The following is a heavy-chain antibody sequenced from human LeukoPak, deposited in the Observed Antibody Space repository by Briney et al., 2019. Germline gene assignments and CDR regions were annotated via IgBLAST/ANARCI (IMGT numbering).Heavy chain of an antibody. Sequence: GGSLRLSCAASGFTFSNSWMSWVRQAPGKGLERVSAISGSGGSTYYADSVEGRFTISRDNSKNTLYLQMNSLRAEDTAVYYCGCIAARRNNNAFDIWGQGTMVTVSS. CDR2: ISGSGGST. J-gene: IGHJ3*02. V-gene: IGHV3-23*01. CDR1: GFTFSNSW. CDR3: GCIAARRNNNAFDI. D-gene: IGHD6-6*01.